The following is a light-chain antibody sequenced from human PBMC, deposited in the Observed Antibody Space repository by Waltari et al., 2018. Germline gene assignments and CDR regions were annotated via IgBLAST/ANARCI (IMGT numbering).Light chain of an antibody. CDR1: QSVSSN. J-gene: IGKJ5*01. V-gene: IGKV3-15*01. CDR3: QQYNRWPPFT. CDR2: DAS. Sequence: EIVMTQSPATLSVSPGETATLSCRASQSVSSNVAWYQKKPGQAPRLLIYDASTRATSIPAKFRGSGSGTEFTLTISSLQSEDFAVYYCQQYNRWPPFTFGPGTRLEIK.